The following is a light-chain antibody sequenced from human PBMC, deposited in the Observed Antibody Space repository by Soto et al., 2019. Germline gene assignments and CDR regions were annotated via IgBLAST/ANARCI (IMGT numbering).Light chain of an antibody. CDR1: QSVSTW. CDR3: QQSYSTPRT. V-gene: IGKV1-39*01. CDR2: DAS. Sequence: DIQMTKSPSTLSASVGDTVTITRRASQSVSTWLAWYQQTPGKAPKLLMYDASTLQSGVPSRFSGSGSGTDFTLTISSLQPEDFATYYCQQSYSTPRTFGQGTKVDIK. J-gene: IGKJ1*01.